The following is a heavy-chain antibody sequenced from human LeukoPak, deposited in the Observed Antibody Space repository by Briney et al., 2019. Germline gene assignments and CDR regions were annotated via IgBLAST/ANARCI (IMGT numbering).Heavy chain of an antibody. J-gene: IGHJ5*02. CDR3: ARLGTYYYGSGSYYNVISWFDP. Sequence: SETLSLTCTVSGGSISSYYWSWIRQPPGKGLEWIGYIYYSGSTNYNPSLKSRVTISVDTSKNQFSLKLSSVTAADTAVYYCARLGTYYYGSGSYYNVISWFDPWGQGTLVTVSS. CDR1: GGSISSYY. CDR2: IYYSGST. V-gene: IGHV4-59*08. D-gene: IGHD3-10*01.